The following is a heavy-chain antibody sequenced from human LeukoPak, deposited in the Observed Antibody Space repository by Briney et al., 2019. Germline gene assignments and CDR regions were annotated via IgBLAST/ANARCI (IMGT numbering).Heavy chain of an antibody. J-gene: IGHJ4*02. Sequence: GGSLRLSCAASGFTVSSNYMNWVRQAPGKGLEWVSVIYSGGSTYYADSVKGRFTISRDNSKNTLYLQMNSLRAEDTAVYYCARDRCTNGVCYTFAYWGQGTLVTVSS. CDR3: ARDRCTNGVCYTFAY. V-gene: IGHV3-53*01. CDR2: IYSGGST. D-gene: IGHD2-8*01. CDR1: GFTVSSNY.